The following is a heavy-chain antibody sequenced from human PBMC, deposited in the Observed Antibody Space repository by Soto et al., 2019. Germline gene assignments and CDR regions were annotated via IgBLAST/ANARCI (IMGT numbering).Heavy chain of an antibody. D-gene: IGHD2-15*01. V-gene: IGHV3-7*01. Sequence: EVQLVESGGGLVQPGGSLRLSCAASGFTFSSYWMSWVRQAPGKGLEWVANIKQDGSEKYYVDSVKGRFTISRDNAKNSLYLQMNSLRAEDTAVYYCAADIVVVVAATHLDNWFDPWGQGTLVTVSS. CDR1: GFTFSSYW. J-gene: IGHJ5*02. CDR3: AADIVVVVAATHLDNWFDP. CDR2: IKQDGSEK.